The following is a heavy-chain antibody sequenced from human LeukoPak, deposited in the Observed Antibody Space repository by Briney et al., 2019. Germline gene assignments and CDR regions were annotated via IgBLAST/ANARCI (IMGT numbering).Heavy chain of an antibody. CDR1: GFIFSSYS. J-gene: IGHJ4*02. V-gene: IGHV3-48*01. CDR3: AKDLESSGYNGYFDY. Sequence: GGSLRLSCAASGFIFSSYSMNWVRQAPGKGLEWVSYISSSSSTMYYAASVKGRFSISRDNAQSSLYLQMNSLRAEDMALYYCAKDLESSGYNGYFDYWGQGTLVTVSS. CDR2: ISSSSSTM. D-gene: IGHD5-24*01.